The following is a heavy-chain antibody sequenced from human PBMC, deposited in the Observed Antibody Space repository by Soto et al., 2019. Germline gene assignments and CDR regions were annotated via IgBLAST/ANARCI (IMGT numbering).Heavy chain of an antibody. CDR1: GFTFSSYG. D-gene: IGHD3-16*01. CDR3: ARDLPNTPGEAL. Sequence: GGSLRLSCAASGFTFSSYGMHWVRQAPGKGLEWVAVIWYDGSNKYYADSVKGRFTISRDNSKNTLYLQMNSLRAEDTAVYYCARDLPNTPGEALWGQGTLVTVSS. CDR2: IWYDGSNK. J-gene: IGHJ4*02. V-gene: IGHV3-33*01.